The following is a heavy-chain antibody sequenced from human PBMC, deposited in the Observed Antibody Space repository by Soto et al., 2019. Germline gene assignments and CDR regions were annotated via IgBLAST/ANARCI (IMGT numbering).Heavy chain of an antibody. V-gene: IGHV4-31*03. D-gene: IGHD3-10*01. CDR1: GGSISSGGYY. CDR2: IYYSGST. CDR3: FNYYGMDV. Sequence: QVQLQESGPGLVKPSQTLSLTCTVSGGSISSGGYYWSWIRQHPGKGLEWIGYIYYSGSTYYNPSLKSRVTISVDTSMTAAATAVYYCAASCVACGGFNYYGMDVWGQGTTVTVSS. J-gene: IGHJ6*02.